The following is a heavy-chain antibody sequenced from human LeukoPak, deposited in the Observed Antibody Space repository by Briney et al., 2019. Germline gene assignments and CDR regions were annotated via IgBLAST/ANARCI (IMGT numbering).Heavy chain of an antibody. D-gene: IGHD6-19*01. CDR2: ISSSSSYI. Sequence: GGSLRLSCAASGFTFSSYSMNWVRQAPGKGLEWVSSISSSSSYIYYADSVRGRFTISRDNAKNSLYLQMNSLRAEDTAVYYCARSIAVAGTDYWGQGTLVTVSS. V-gene: IGHV3-21*01. CDR1: GFTFSSYS. CDR3: ARSIAVAGTDY. J-gene: IGHJ4*02.